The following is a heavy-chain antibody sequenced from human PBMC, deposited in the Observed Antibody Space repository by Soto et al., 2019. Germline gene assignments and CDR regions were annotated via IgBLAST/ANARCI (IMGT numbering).Heavy chain of an antibody. CDR3: AILFFGYSSGWTTILDY. CDR2: INAGNGNT. J-gene: IGHJ4*02. Sequence: ASVKVSCKASGYTFTSYAMHWVRQAPGQRLEWMGWINAGNGNTKYSQKFQGRVTITRDTSASTAYMELSSLRSEDTAVYYCAILFFGYSSGWTTILDYWGQGTLVTGSS. CDR1: GYTFTSYA. V-gene: IGHV1-3*01. D-gene: IGHD6-19*01.